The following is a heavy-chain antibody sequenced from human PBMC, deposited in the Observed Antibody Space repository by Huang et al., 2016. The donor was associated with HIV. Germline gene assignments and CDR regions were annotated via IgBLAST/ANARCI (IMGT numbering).Heavy chain of an antibody. D-gene: IGHD1-26*01. J-gene: IGHJ4*02. Sequence: VQLVESGGGVVQPGRSLRLACAASGFSFSTYGVHWGRKAPGKGLEWVAGRSYDGSNKYYAHSVKGRFTISRDTSENKVYLQMNSLRHEDTAVYYCAKDGADEEWDIDYWGQGTLVTVSS. CDR1: GFSFSTYG. V-gene: IGHV3-30*18. CDR2: RSYDGSNK. CDR3: AKDGADEEWDIDY.